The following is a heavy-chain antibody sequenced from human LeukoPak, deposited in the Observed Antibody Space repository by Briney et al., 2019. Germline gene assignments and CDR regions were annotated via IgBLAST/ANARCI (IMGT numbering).Heavy chain of an antibody. V-gene: IGHV3-30*18. D-gene: IGHD3-10*01. CDR1: GFTFSSYG. CDR3: AKDARLLAIGYFDY. J-gene: IGHJ4*02. CDR2: ISYDGSNK. Sequence: HPGRSLRLSCAASGFTFSSYGMHWVRQAPGKGLEWVAVISYDGSNKYYADSVKGRFTISRDNSKNTLYLQMNSLRAEDTAVYYCAKDARLLAIGYFDYWGQGTLVTVSS.